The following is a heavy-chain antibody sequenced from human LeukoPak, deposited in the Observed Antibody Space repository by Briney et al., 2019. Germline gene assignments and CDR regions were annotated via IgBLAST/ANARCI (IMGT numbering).Heavy chain of an antibody. CDR3: AKVGDRYGYDY. Sequence: GGSLRLSCAASGFTFDDYAMHWVRQAPGKGLEWVSGISWNSGSIGYADSVKGRFTISRDNAKNSLYLQMNSLRVEDTAVYFCAKVGDRYGYDYWGQGTLVTVSS. J-gene: IGHJ4*02. CDR2: ISWNSGSI. D-gene: IGHD5-18*01. V-gene: IGHV3-9*01. CDR1: GFTFDDYA.